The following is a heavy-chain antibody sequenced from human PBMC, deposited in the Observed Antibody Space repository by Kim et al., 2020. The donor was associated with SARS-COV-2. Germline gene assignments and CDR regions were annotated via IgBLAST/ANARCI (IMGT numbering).Heavy chain of an antibody. CDR3: ARAGSGYSGYDQPDAFDI. D-gene: IGHD5-12*01. J-gene: IGHJ3*02. Sequence: KSRVTISVDTSKNQFSLKLSSVTAADTAVYYCARAGSGYSGYDQPDAFDIWGQGTMVTVSS. V-gene: IGHV4-31*02.